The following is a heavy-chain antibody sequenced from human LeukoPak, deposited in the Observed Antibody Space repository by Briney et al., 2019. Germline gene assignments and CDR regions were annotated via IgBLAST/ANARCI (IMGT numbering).Heavy chain of an antibody. D-gene: IGHD6-19*01. CDR1: GGTISSGGYY. Sequence: SETLSLTCTVSGGTISSGGYYWGWLRQPPGKGLEWIGSIYYSGSTYYNPSLKSRVTISVDTSKYQFSLKLTSVTAADAAVYYCARQYSSGWPWFDPWGQGTLVTVSS. CDR2: IYYSGST. J-gene: IGHJ5*02. V-gene: IGHV4-39*01. CDR3: ARQYSSGWPWFDP.